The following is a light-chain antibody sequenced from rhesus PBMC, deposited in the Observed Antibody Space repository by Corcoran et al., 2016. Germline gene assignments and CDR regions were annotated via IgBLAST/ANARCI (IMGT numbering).Light chain of an antibody. Sequence: DIQLTQSPSSLSASVGDRVTITCRASQGINTYLNWYPQKPGKAPKRLIYKTSSLESGVPSRVSGSGSGTDFTLTISCLQPEDFATYYCLQYNSDPYSFGQGTKVEIK. CDR2: KTS. CDR3: LQYNSDPYS. CDR1: QGINTY. V-gene: IGKV1-43*02. J-gene: IGKJ2*01.